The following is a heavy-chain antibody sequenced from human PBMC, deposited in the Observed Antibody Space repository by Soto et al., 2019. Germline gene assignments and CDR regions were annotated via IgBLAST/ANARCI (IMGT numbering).Heavy chain of an antibody. D-gene: IGHD6-19*01. J-gene: IGHJ5*02. Sequence: EVQLVESGGDLVQPGGSLRRSCAASGFTFSNFWMSWVRQTPGRGLEWVANMNQDGSEKYYLDSVRGRFTISRDNAKNSLSLQINSLRAEDTAVYYCAKDASGWSVTWGQGTPVIVSS. CDR1: GFTFSNFW. CDR2: MNQDGSEK. CDR3: AKDASGWSVT. V-gene: IGHV3-7*04.